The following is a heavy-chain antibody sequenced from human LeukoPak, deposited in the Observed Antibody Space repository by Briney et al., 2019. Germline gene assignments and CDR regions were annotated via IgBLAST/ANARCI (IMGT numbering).Heavy chain of an antibody. CDR2: VYQNGST. CDR1: GGSISSYY. J-gene: IGHJ4*02. Sequence: SETLSLTCTVSGGSISSYYWSWIRQPPGKGLEWIGYVYQNGSTYYNPSLKSRVTISVDRSKNQFSLKLSSVTAADTAVYYCASGSYYDFWSGYIPTFDYWGQGTLVTVSS. D-gene: IGHD3-3*01. CDR3: ASGSYYDFWSGYIPTFDY. V-gene: IGHV4-59*12.